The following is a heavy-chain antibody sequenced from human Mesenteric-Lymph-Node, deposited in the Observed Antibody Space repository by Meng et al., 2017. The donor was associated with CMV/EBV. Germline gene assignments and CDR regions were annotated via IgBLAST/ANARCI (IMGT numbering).Heavy chain of an antibody. Sequence: GGSLRLSCAASGFTFSNSAMSWVRQAPGKGLEWVSSSENSGDSTFYGDSVKGRFTISRDNSKKTVYLQMNSLRAEDTAVYYCAKSLYAVPAAIPNDAFDIWGQGTMVTVSS. V-gene: IGHV3-23*01. J-gene: IGHJ3*02. CDR2: SENSGDST. CDR3: AKSLYAVPAAIPNDAFDI. D-gene: IGHD2-2*01. CDR1: GFTFSNSA.